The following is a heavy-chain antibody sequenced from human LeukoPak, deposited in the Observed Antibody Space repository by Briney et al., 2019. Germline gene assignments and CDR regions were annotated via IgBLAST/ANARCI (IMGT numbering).Heavy chain of an antibody. Sequence: GGSLILSCAASGVNFSASSMHWVRQASGKGPEWVGQIRGKPNNYATLYSVSVKGRFTMSRDDSKNTTSLQLSGLKTDDTAVYYCTSYPTTTAPYWGQGVLVTVSS. D-gene: IGHD1-1*01. CDR1: GVNFSASS. CDR3: TSYPTTTAPY. CDR2: IRGKPNNYAT. V-gene: IGHV3-73*01. J-gene: IGHJ4*02.